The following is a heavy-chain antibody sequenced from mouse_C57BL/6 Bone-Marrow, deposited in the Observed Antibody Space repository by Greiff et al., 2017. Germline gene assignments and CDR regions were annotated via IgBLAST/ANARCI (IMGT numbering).Heavy chain of an antibody. Sequence: QVQLQQSGAELVRPGASVNLSCKASGYTFTDYYIHWVKQRPGQGLEWIARIYPGSGNTYYNEKFKGKATLTAEKSSSTAYMQLSSLTSEDSAVYFCARAEGYYYGFAYWGQGTLVTVSA. V-gene: IGHV1-76*01. CDR1: GYTFTDYY. CDR3: ARAEGYYYGFAY. CDR2: IYPGSGNT. J-gene: IGHJ3*01. D-gene: IGHD1-1*01.